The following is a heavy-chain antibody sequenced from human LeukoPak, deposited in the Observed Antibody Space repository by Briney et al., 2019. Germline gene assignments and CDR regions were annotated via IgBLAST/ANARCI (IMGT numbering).Heavy chain of an antibody. V-gene: IGHV4-39*07. Sequence: PSETLSLTCTVSGGSISSSSYYWGWIRQPPGKGLEWIGSIYYSGSTYYNPSLKSRVTISVDTSKNQFSLKLRSVTAADTAVYYCARVVPAAIFDYWGQGTLVTVSS. CDR1: GGSISSSSYY. CDR3: ARVVPAAIFDY. CDR2: IYYSGST. J-gene: IGHJ4*02. D-gene: IGHD2-2*01.